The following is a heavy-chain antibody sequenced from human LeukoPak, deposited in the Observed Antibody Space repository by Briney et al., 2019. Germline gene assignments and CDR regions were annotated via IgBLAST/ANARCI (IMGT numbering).Heavy chain of an antibody. CDR1: GFTFDDYA. V-gene: IGHV3-9*01. D-gene: IGHD5-18*01. Sequence: QAGGSLRLSCAASGFTFDDYAMHWVRQAPGKGLEWVSGISWNSGSIGYADSVKGRFTISRDNAKNSLYLQMNSLRAEDTALYYCAGLTPTARPPYGGRGTRVPVSS. J-gene: IGHJ4*02. CDR2: ISWNSGSI. CDR3: AGLTPTARPPY.